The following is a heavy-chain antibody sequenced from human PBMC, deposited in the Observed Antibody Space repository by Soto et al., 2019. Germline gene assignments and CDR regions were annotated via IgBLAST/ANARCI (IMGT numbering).Heavy chain of an antibody. J-gene: IGHJ6*02. CDR1: GGSISSRDYY. CDR3: ARAVSSYYYYYGMDV. V-gene: IGHV4-30-4*01. Sequence: QVQLQESGPGLVKPSQTLSLTRTVSGGSISSRDYYWSWIRQPPGKGLEWIGYIYYSGSTYYNPSLKSRVTISVDTSKNQFSLKLSSVTAADTAVYYCARAVSSYYYYYGMDVWGQGTTVTVSS. CDR2: IYYSGST.